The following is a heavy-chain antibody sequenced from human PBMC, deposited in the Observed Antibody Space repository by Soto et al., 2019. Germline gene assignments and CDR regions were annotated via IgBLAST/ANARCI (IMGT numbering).Heavy chain of an antibody. V-gene: IGHV3-23*01. Sequence: PGGSLRLSGAASGFTFSSYAMHWVRQAPGKGLEWVSAISGSGVSTYYADSVKGRFTISRDNSKNTLYLQMNSLRAEDTAVYYCAKDPPVVLPADRGDALQIWGQGKTVNV. CDR3: AKDPPVVLPADRGDALQI. J-gene: IGHJ3*02. CDR2: ISGSGVST. D-gene: IGHD2-2*01. CDR1: GFTFSSYA.